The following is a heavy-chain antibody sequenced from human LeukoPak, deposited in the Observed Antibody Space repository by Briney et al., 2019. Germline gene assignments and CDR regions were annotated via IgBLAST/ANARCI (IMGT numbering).Heavy chain of an antibody. D-gene: IGHD3-16*02. Sequence: ASVKVSCKASGYTFTSYGISWVRQAPGQGLEWMGWISAYNGNTNYAQKLQGRVTMTTDTSTSTAYMELRSVRSDDTAVYYCARENYDYVWGSYPPHYFNYWGQGTLVTVSS. CDR3: ARENYDYVWGSYPPHYFNY. V-gene: IGHV1-18*04. CDR1: GYTFTSYG. J-gene: IGHJ4*02. CDR2: ISAYNGNT.